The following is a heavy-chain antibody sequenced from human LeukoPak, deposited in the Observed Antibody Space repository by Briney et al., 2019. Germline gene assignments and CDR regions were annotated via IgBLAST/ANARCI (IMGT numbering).Heavy chain of an antibody. Sequence: GGSLRLSCAASGFTFSSYGMHWVRQAPGKGLEWVAVISYDGSNKYYADSVKGRFTISRDNSKNTLYLQMSSLRAEDTAVYYCAKFWTGRPTGNAFDIRGQGTMVTVSS. D-gene: IGHD3/OR15-3a*01. V-gene: IGHV3-30*18. J-gene: IGHJ3*02. CDR2: ISYDGSNK. CDR1: GFTFSSYG. CDR3: AKFWTGRPTGNAFDI.